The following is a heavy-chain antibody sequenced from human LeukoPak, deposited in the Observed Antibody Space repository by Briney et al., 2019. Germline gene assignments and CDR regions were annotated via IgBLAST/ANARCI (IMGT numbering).Heavy chain of an antibody. CDR3: AKAFESSGYYYDGFDF. Sequence: PGGSLRLSCAASGFTFNTYAMSWGRQAPGKGLEWVSAISGSGGSTYYVDSVKGRFTISRDNSKNTLYLQMNTLRAEDTALYYCAKAFESSGYYYDGFDFWGQGTMVTVSS. CDR1: GFTFNTYA. D-gene: IGHD3-22*01. CDR2: ISGSGGST. V-gene: IGHV3-23*01. J-gene: IGHJ3*01.